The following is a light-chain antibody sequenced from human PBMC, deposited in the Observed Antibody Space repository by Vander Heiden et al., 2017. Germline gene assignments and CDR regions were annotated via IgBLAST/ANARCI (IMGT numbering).Light chain of an antibody. CDR2: AAS. J-gene: IGKJ1*01. CDR3: QQYYSYPWT. V-gene: IGKV1-8*01. CDR1: QGISSY. Sequence: AIRMTQSPSSLSASTGVRVTITCRASQGISSYLAWYQQKPGKAPKLLIYAASPLQSRVPSRFSGSGSGTDFTLTISCLQSEDFATYYCQQYYSYPWTFGQGTKVEIK.